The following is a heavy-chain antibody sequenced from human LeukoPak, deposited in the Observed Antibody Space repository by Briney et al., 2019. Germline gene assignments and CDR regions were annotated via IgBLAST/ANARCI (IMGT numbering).Heavy chain of an antibody. J-gene: IGHJ4*02. CDR3: ARDLGQWLAFDY. D-gene: IGHD6-19*01. V-gene: IGHV1-2*02. CDR2: INPNSGGT. CDR1: GYTFSAYL. Sequence: ASVKVSCKASGYTFSAYLIHWVRQAPGQGLEWMGWINPNSGGTNYAQKFQGRVTMTRDTSISTAYMELSRLRSDDTAVYYCARDLGQWLAFDYWGQGTLVTVSS.